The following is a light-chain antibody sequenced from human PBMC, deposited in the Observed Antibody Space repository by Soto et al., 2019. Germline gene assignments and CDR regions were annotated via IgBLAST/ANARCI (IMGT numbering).Light chain of an antibody. CDR3: EQDGSSPGYT. V-gene: IGKV3-20*01. CDR2: GES. CDR1: QSVSSSY. J-gene: IGKJ2*01. Sequence: EIVLTQSPGTLSLSPGERATLSCRASQSVSSSYLAWYQQKPGQAPRLLIYGESSRATGIPDRFSGSGCGTDFTLTISRLEPEDFAVYYCEQDGSSPGYTVGQGTKLEIK.